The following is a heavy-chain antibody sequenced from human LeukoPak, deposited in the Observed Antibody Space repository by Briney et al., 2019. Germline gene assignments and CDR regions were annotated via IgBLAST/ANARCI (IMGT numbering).Heavy chain of an antibody. CDR3: ARGDSSGYYPCDY. Sequence: ASVKVSCKAFGYTFSDYYIHWVRQAPGQGLEWMGWINPNSGGTNYAQRFQDSVTMTRDTSISTAYMELSRLRSDDTAVCYCARGDSSGYYPCDYWGQGTLVTVSS. V-gene: IGHV1-2*02. CDR1: GYTFSDYY. D-gene: IGHD3-22*01. CDR2: INPNSGGT. J-gene: IGHJ4*02.